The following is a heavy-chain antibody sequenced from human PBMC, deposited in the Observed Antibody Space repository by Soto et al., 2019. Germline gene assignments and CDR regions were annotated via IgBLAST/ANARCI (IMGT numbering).Heavy chain of an antibody. Sequence: QVQLQESGPGLVKPSETLSLTCTVSGGSIGSYYWSWIRQPPGKGLEWIGYIYYSGNTNYNPSLKSRVTISVDTSKNQCSLKLSSVTAADTAVYYCARGGGSYYPWDYWGQGTPVTVSS. CDR3: ARGGGSYYPWDY. J-gene: IGHJ4*02. D-gene: IGHD1-26*01. CDR2: IYYSGNT. V-gene: IGHV4-59*01. CDR1: GGSIGSYY.